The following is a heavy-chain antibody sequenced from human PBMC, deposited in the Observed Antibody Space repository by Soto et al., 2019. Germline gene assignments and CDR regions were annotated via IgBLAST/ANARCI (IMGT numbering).Heavy chain of an antibody. D-gene: IGHD1-26*01. CDR1: GYSISSSNW. J-gene: IGHJ4*02. CDR2: IYYSGTT. V-gene: IGHV4-28*01. CDR3: ARREIQGPIDY. Sequence: QVQLQESGPGLVKPSDTLSLTCAVSGYSISSSNWWGWIRQPPGKGLEWIGSIYYSGTTYYNPSLKSRVTMSVDTSKNQFSLKLTSVTAVDTAVYYWARREIQGPIDYWGQGTLVTVSS.